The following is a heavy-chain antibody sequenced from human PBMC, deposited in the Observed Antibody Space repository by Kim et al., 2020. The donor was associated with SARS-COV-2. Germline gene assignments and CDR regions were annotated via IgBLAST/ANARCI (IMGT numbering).Heavy chain of an antibody. J-gene: IGHJ6*02. CDR3: ARGSTSYYGMDV. D-gene: IGHD2-2*01. Sequence: YAAAVNGQITIPRDNSQNTLYLQMNRMRAEGTAVYYCARGSTSYYGMDVWGQGTTVTVSS. V-gene: IGHV3-33*01.